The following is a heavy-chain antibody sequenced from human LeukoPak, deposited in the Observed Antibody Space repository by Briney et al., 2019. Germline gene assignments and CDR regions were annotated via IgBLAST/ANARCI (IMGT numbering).Heavy chain of an antibody. D-gene: IGHD3-22*01. V-gene: IGHV4-59*01. CDR1: DGSIGNYY. CDR2: IYYSGST. Sequence: SETLSLTCTVSDGSIGNYYWTWIRQPPGQGLEWIGYIYYSGSTNYNPSLKSRVTISVDTSKNQFSLKLSSVTAADTAVYYCARVYPLGYYDSSGYYPQYYFDYWGQGTLVTVSS. CDR3: ARVYPLGYYDSSGYYPQYYFDY. J-gene: IGHJ4*02.